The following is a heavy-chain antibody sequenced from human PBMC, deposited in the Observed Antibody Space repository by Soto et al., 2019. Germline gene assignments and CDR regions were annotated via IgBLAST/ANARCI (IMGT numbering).Heavy chain of an antibody. Sequence: QGQLVESGGGVVQPGRSLRLSCAASGFTFGNYAMHWVRQAPGKGLEWVAVIWYDGSNKYYADSVKGRFSISRENSKNTLYLQMNSLRAEDTAVYHCARVRAEAGYEAFDIWGQGKMVTVS. CDR1: GFTFGNYA. CDR2: IWYDGSNK. V-gene: IGHV3-33*01. J-gene: IGHJ3*02. CDR3: ARVRAEAGYEAFDI. D-gene: IGHD6-19*01.